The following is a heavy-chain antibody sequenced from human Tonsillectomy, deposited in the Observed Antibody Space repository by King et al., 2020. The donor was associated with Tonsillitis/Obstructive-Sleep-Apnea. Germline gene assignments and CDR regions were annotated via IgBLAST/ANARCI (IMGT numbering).Heavy chain of an antibody. D-gene: IGHD1-26*01. CDR2: IDPSDSCT. J-gene: IGHJ5*02. CDR1: GYSFTSYW. CDR3: ARTAVVGATANWFDP. Sequence: QLVQSGAEVKKPGESLRISCKGSGYSFTSYWISWVRQMPGKGLEWMGRIDPSDSCTNYSPSFQCHVTISADKSISTAYLQWSSLKASDTAIYYCARTAVVGATANWFDPWGQGTLVTVSS. V-gene: IGHV5-10-1*01.